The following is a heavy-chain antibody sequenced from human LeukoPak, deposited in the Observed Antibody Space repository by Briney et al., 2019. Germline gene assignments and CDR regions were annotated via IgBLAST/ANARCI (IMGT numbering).Heavy chain of an antibody. J-gene: IGHJ4*02. CDR1: GFTFSSYS. V-gene: IGHV3-21*01. CDR2: ISSTSRSI. CDR3: AREGYGDYYFDY. Sequence: GGSLRLSCAASGFTFSSYSMSWVRQAPGKGLEWVSSISSTSRSISYADSLKGQFTISRDNARNSLYLQMNNLRVEDTAAYYCAREGYGDYYFDYWGQGTLVTVSS. D-gene: IGHD4-17*01.